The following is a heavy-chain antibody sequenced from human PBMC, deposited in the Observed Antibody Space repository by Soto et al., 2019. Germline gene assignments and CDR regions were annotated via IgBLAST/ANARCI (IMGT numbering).Heavy chain of an antibody. J-gene: IGHJ4*02. CDR1: GFTFSSYG. D-gene: IGHD3-10*01. CDR3: ARDMVDYHNPYYFDY. V-gene: IGHV3-33*01. CDR2: IWYDGSNK. Sequence: GGSLRLSCAASGFTFSSYGMHWVRQAPGKGLEWVAVIWYDGSNKYYADSVKGRFTISRDNSKNTLYLQMNSLRAEDTAVYYCARDMVDYHNPYYFDYWGQGTLVTVSS.